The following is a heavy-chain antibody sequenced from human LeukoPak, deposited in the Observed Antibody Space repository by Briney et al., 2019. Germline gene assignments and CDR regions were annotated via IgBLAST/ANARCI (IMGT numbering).Heavy chain of an antibody. CDR1: GDSVSSNSVT. D-gene: IGHD1-26*01. V-gene: IGHV6-1*01. CDR3: ARVGRYSGDYVRFDY. Sequence: SQTLSLTCAISGDSVSSNSVTWNWIRQSPSRGLEWLGRTYYRSKWYNDYAVSVKSRITINPDTSKNQFSLQLNSVTPEDTAVYYCARVGRYSGDYVRFDYWGQGTLVTVSS. CDR2: TYYRSKWYN. J-gene: IGHJ4*02.